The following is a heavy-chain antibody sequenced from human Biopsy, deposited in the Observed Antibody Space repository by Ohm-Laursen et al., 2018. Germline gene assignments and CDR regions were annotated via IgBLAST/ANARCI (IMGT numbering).Heavy chain of an antibody. CDR2: VYYSGTT. Sequence: SETLSLTCPVSGGSISSYYWTWIRQPPGKGLEWIGDVYYSGTTNYNPSLKSRLTISVDTSKNQFSLNLNSVTAADTAVYFCARDVKRYCSGTSCYSGCFGMDVWGQGTTVTVS. V-gene: IGHV4-59*01. D-gene: IGHD2-2*01. CDR1: GGSISSYY. CDR3: ARDVKRYCSGTSCYSGCFGMDV. J-gene: IGHJ6*02.